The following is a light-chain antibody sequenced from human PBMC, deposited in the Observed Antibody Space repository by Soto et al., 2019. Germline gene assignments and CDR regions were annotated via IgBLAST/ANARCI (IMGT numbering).Light chain of an antibody. Sequence: EIVLTQSPGTLSLSPGERATLSCRASQSVSSSYIAWYQQRPGQTPRILIYGASTRATTIPVRFSGSGSGTEFNLTISRLQSEDFAVYDGHQYDDGPYTVGPGTQGEIK. V-gene: IGKV3-20*01. CDR2: GAS. CDR3: HQYDDGPYT. CDR1: QSVSSSY. J-gene: IGKJ2*01.